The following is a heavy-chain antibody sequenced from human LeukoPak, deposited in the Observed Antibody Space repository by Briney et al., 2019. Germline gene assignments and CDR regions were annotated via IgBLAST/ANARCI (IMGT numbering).Heavy chain of an antibody. CDR3: ATPTWASSRTPFDY. J-gene: IGHJ4*02. Sequence: ASVKVSCKASGGTFSSYAISWVRQAPGQGLEWMGGIIPIFGTANYAQKFQGRVTITADESTSTAYMELSSLRSEDTAVYYCATPTWASSRTPFDYWGQGTLVTVSS. CDR1: GGTFSSYA. CDR2: IIPIFGTA. V-gene: IGHV1-69*13. D-gene: IGHD1-14*01.